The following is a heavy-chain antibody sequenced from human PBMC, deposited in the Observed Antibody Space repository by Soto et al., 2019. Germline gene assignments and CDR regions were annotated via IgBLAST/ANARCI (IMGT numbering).Heavy chain of an antibody. CDR2: IHHSGNS. D-gene: IGHD6-25*01. CDR1: GDSISSDKW. J-gene: IGHJ4*02. Sequence: QVQLQESGPGLVKPSGTLSLTCAVSGDSISSDKWWSWVRQPPGKGLEWIGEIHHSGNSNYNPSFKGRVTISIDKSKFQSSLSLRSGPDADTAVYYCAGVERQQQRDYRGQGTLVTVSS. V-gene: IGHV4-4*02. CDR3: AGVERQQQRDY.